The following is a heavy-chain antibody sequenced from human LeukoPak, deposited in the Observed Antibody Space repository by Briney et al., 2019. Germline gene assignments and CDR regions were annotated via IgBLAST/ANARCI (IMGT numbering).Heavy chain of an antibody. V-gene: IGHV1-69*01. D-gene: IGHD1-1*01. CDR1: GGTFSSYA. J-gene: IGHJ3*02. Sequence: SVKVSCTASGGTFSSYAISWVRQAPGQGLEWMGGSIPIFGTANNAQKFQGRVTITADESTSTAYMELSSLRSEDTPVYYCATGSGTTGTTQDAFDIWGQGTMVTVSS. CDR2: SIPIFGTA. CDR3: ATGSGTTGTTQDAFDI.